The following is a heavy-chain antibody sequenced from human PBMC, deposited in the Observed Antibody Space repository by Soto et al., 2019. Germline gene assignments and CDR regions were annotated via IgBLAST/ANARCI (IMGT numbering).Heavy chain of an antibody. D-gene: IGHD5-12*01. CDR3: AGGSGYDSYYYYYGMDV. V-gene: IGHV3-74*01. CDR1: GFTFSSYW. J-gene: IGHJ6*02. CDR2: INSDGSST. Sequence: GGSLRLSCAASGFTFSSYWMHWVRQAPGKGLVWVSRINSDGSSTSYADSVKGRFTISRDNAKNTLYLQMNSLRAEDTAVYYCAGGSGYDSYYYYYGMDVWGQGTTVTVSS.